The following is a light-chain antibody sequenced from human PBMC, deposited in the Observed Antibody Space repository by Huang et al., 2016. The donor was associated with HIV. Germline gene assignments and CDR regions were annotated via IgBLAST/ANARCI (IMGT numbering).Light chain of an antibody. J-gene: IGKJ1*01. V-gene: IGKV3-15*01. CDR1: QSVFKN. Sequence: ENLMTQSPSTLSVSPGESATLSCRASQSVFKNLAWYQQKPGQAPKLLSYGSSTRAAGIPARFGGSGSGTDFTLTISSLQSEDFAVYYCQQYNTSPRTFGQGTEVEV. CDR3: QQYNTSPRT. CDR2: GSS.